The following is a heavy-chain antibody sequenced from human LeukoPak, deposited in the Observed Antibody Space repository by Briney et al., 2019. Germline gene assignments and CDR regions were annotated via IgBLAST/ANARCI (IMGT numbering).Heavy chain of an antibody. CDR2: ISSSSSTI. Sequence: PGGSVRLSCAASGFTFSGYSINWVRQAPGKGLEWVSYISSSSSTIYYADSVKGRFTISRDNAKNSLYLQMNSLRDEDTAVYYCARDNISGNGAFDIWGQGTIVTVSS. J-gene: IGHJ3*02. D-gene: IGHD4-23*01. V-gene: IGHV3-48*02. CDR3: ARDNISGNGAFDI. CDR1: GFTFSGYS.